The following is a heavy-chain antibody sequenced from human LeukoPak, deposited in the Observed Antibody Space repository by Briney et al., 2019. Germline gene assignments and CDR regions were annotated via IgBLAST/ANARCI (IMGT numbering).Heavy chain of an antibody. Sequence: ASVKVSCKASGYTFTTYDINWVRQATGQGLEWMGWMNPNSGNTGYAQKFQGRVTMTRNTSISTAYMELSSLRSEDTAVYYCARGLVVLAATSWAFDIWGHGTMVTVSS. CDR1: GYTFTTYD. CDR2: MNPNSGNT. CDR3: ARGLVVLAATSWAFDI. J-gene: IGHJ3*02. V-gene: IGHV1-8*01. D-gene: IGHD2-15*01.